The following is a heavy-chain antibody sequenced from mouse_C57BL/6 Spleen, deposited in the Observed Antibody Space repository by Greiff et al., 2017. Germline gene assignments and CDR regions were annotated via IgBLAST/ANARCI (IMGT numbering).Heavy chain of an antibody. CDR2: IDPENGDP. J-gene: IGHJ4*01. V-gene: IGHV14-4*01. CDR1: GFNIKDDY. CDR3: TASTVVAYYAMDY. D-gene: IGHD1-1*01. Sequence: EVQLQQSGAELVRPGASVKLSCTASGFNIKDDYMHWVKQRPEQGLEWIGWIDPENGDPEYASKFQGKATITADTSSNTAYLQLSSLTSEDTAVYYCTASTVVAYYAMDYWGQGTSVTVSS.